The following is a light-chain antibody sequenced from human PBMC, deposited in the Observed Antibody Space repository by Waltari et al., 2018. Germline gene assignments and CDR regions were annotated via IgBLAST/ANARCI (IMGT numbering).Light chain of an antibody. V-gene: IGLV7-43*01. CDR1: TGTATSEYS. J-gene: IGLJ3*02. CDR3: LLYYGGPWV. CDR2: STS. Sequence: QTVVTQEPALTVSAGGTATITCASSTGTATSEYSPNWFQQKPGQAPRALIHSTSVRYSWTPTRFSGSLLGDKAALTLSGVQPEDEADYSCLLYYGGPWVFGGGTKVTVL.